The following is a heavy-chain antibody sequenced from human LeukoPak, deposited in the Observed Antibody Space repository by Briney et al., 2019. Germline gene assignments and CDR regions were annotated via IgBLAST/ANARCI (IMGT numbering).Heavy chain of an antibody. D-gene: IGHD5-18*01. CDR3: ARTSASTAFKYHWFGP. Sequence: SVKVSCKASGGTFSSYAISWVRQAPGQGLEWMGGIIPIFGTANYAQKFQGRVTITADESTSTAYMELSSLRSEDTAVYYCARTSASTAFKYHWFGPWGQGTLVTVSS. CDR1: GGTFSSYA. CDR2: IIPIFGTA. V-gene: IGHV1-69*01. J-gene: IGHJ5*02.